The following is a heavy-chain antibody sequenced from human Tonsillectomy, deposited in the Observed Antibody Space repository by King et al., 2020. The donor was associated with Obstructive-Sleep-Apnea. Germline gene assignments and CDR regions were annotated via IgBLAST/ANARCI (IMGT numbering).Heavy chain of an antibody. D-gene: IGHD3-10*01. CDR3: TKEDRGSGRGYFDL. CDR2: MRSEGYGGAT. V-gene: IGHV3-49*03. CDR1: GFACVDYA. J-gene: IGHJ2*01. Sequence: VQLVESGGGLVQPGRSLRLSCTTSGFACVDYAMDWCRQAPGKGLEWIGFMRSEGYGGATEYGASVKGRFIISRDDSKGTAHLQMNSLKTEDTAIYYCTKEDRGSGRGYFDLWGRGTLVTVSS.